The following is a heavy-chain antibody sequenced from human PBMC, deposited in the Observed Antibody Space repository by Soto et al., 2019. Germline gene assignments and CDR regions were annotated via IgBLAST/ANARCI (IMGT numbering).Heavy chain of an antibody. CDR1: GGSISSGGYY. D-gene: IGHD3-22*01. CDR2: IYYSGST. J-gene: IGHJ4*02. V-gene: IGHV4-31*03. Sequence: QVQLQESGPGLVKPSQTLSLTCTVSGGSISSGGYYWSWIRQHPGKGLEWIGYIYYSGSTYYNPSLESRVTISVYTSNNQFSLKLSSVTAADTAVYYCARVGVGSGYCFDYWGQGTLVTVSS. CDR3: ARVGVGSGYCFDY.